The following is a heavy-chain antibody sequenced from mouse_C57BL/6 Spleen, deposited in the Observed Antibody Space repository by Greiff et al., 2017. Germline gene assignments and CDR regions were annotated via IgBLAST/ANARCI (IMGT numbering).Heavy chain of an antibody. D-gene: IGHD4-1*01. CDR1: GFTFSSYT. Sequence: EVKLMESGGGLVKPGGSLKLSCAASGFTFSSYTMSWVRQTPEKRLEWVATLSGGGGNTYYPDSVKGRFTISRDNAKNTLYLQMSSLRSEDTALYYCARQGGTFAMDYWGQGTSVTVSS. J-gene: IGHJ4*01. V-gene: IGHV5-9*01. CDR2: LSGGGGNT. CDR3: ARQGGTFAMDY.